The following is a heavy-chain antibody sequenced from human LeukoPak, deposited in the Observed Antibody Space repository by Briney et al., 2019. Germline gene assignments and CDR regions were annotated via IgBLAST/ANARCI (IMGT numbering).Heavy chain of an antibody. CDR2: ISYDGSNK. V-gene: IGHV3-30*18. D-gene: IGHD3-9*01. J-gene: IGHJ4*02. Sequence: PGRSLRLSCAASGFTFSSYGMHWVRQAPGKGLEWVAVISYDGSNKYYADSVKGRFTISKDNSKNTLYLQMTSLRAEDTAVYYCAKDSGGRYFDWLLRRWGQGTLVTVSS. CDR3: AKDSGGRYFDWLLRR. CDR1: GFTFSSYG.